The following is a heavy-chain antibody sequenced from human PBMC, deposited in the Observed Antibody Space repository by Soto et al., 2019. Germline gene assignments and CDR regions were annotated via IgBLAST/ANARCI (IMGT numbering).Heavy chain of an antibody. CDR1: GYTFTSYV. CDR3: AISYYYNSSGYSSLYYYYGMGV. D-gene: IGHD3-22*01. CDR2: SNAGNGNT. V-gene: IGHV1-3*01. J-gene: IGHJ6*02. Sequence: QVQLVQSGAEVKKPAALVKYSSKAPGYTFTSYVMLCGRQAPGQSLGWMGWSNAGNGNTKYSQMFQGRVTITRDTHASTAYMGLSSLTSEDTAVYYLAISYYYNSSGYSSLYYYYGMGVWGQGTTVTVSS.